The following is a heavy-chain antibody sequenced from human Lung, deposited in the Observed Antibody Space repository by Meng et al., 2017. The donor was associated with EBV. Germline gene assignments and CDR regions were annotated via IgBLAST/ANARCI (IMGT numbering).Heavy chain of an antibody. V-gene: IGHV4-4*02. CDR2: IYHNENT. CDR3: ARAPGNWNFDS. D-gene: IGHD1-20*01. CDR1: SASISSNNY. J-gene: IGHJ4*02. Sequence: QVQLQESGPGLVKPSWTLSLTCTVSSASISSNNYWTWVRQSPGKGLEWIGEIYHNENTNYNPSLMSRVTMSLDKSKNHFSLNLRSVTAADTAVYFCARAPGNWNFDSWGQGTLVTVSS.